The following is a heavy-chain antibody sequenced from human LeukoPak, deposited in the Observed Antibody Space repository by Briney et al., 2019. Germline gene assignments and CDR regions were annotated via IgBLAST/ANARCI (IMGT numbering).Heavy chain of an antibody. CDR3: ARGRVYSSGYYGAFDI. Sequence: GGSLRLSCAASGFTFSDYYMSWIRQAPGKGLEWVSYISSSGSTIYYADSVKGRFTISRDNAKNTLYLQMNSLRAEDTAVYYCARGRVYSSGYYGAFDIWGQGTMVTVSS. D-gene: IGHD3-22*01. J-gene: IGHJ3*02. CDR2: ISSSGSTI. V-gene: IGHV3-11*04. CDR1: GFTFSDYY.